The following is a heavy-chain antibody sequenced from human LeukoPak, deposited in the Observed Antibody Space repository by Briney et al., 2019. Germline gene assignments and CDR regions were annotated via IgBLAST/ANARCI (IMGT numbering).Heavy chain of an antibody. CDR1: GGTFSSYA. CDR3: ANWHYYDSSGYPYYYYGMDV. D-gene: IGHD3-22*01. J-gene: IGHJ6*02. Sequence: ASVKVSCKASGGTFSSYAISWVRQAPGQGLEWMGGIIPIFGTANYAQKFQGRVTITADESTSTAYMELSSLRSEDTAVYYCANWHYYDSSGYPYYYYGMDVWGQGATVTVSS. CDR2: IIPIFGTA. V-gene: IGHV1-69*13.